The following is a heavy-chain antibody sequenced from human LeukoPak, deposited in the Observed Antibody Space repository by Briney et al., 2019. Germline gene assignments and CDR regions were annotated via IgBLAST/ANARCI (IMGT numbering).Heavy chain of an antibody. CDR1: GYTFTGYY. D-gene: IGHD1-26*01. Sequence: GASVKVSCKASGYTFTGYYMHWVRQASGQGLEWMGWIDPNSGGTNYAQKFQGRVTMTRDTSISTAYMELSRLRSDDTAVYYCARAGGWELGDYYYYYYMDVWGKGTTVTVSS. J-gene: IGHJ6*03. CDR2: IDPNSGGT. CDR3: ARAGGWELGDYYYYYYMDV. V-gene: IGHV1-2*02.